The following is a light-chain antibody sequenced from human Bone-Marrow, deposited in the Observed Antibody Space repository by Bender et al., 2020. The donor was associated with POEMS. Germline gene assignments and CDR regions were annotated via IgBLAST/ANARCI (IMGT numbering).Light chain of an antibody. V-gene: IGLV2-11*01. CDR1: NSDVGGYNY. Sequence: QSALTQPRSVSGSPGQSVTISCTGTNSDVGGYNYVSWYQQHPGKAPKLMIYDVRKRPSGVPDRFSASKSGNTASLTISGLRAEDEADYYCCSYAGVYTYVFGTGTKVTVL. CDR2: DVR. CDR3: CSYAGVYTYV. J-gene: IGLJ1*01.